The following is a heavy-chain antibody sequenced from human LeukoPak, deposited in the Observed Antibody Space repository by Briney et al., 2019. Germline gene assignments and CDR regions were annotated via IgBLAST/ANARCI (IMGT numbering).Heavy chain of an antibody. J-gene: IGHJ4*02. Sequence: SETLSLTCTVSGGSISSYYWSWIRQPPGKGLEWIGYIYYSGSTNYNPSLKSRVTISVDTSKNQFSLKLSSVTAADTAVYYCARVDYVWGSYRLQYWGQGTLVTVSS. CDR3: ARVDYVWGSYRLQY. CDR1: GGSISSYY. CDR2: IYYSGST. D-gene: IGHD3-16*02. V-gene: IGHV4-59*01.